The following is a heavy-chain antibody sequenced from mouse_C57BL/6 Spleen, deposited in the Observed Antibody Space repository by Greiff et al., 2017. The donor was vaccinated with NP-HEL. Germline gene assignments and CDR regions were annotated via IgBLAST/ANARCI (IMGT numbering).Heavy chain of an antibody. Sequence: DVMLVESGGGLVQPGESLKLSCESNAYEFPSHDMSWVRKTPEKRLELVAAINSDGGSTYYPDTMERRFIISRDNTKKTLYLQMSSLRSEDTALYYCARHYGSSPHYAMDYWGQGTSVTVSS. D-gene: IGHD1-1*01. J-gene: IGHJ4*01. CDR1: AYEFPSHD. CDR3: ARHYGSSPHYAMDY. V-gene: IGHV5-2*01. CDR2: INSDGGST.